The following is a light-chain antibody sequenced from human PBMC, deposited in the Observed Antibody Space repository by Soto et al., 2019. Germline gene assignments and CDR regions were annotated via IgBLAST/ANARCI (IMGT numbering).Light chain of an antibody. Sequence: EIVLTQSPGTLSLSPGERATLSCRASQSIDSSYFGWYQQKPGQAPRLLIYGASIRATGIPVMFSGSGSGTDFTLTITRLEPEDFAVYYWQHYGTSPLTVGPGTKVEIK. V-gene: IGKV3-20*01. J-gene: IGKJ3*01. CDR1: QSIDSSY. CDR2: GAS. CDR3: QHYGTSPLT.